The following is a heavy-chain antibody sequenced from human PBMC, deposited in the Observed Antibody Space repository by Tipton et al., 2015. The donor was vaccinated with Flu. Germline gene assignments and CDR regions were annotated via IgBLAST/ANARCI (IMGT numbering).Heavy chain of an antibody. V-gene: IGHV4-39*01. CDR3: ASPTGPHAFNI. CDR2: VYYSGST. Sequence: TLSLTCTVSGGSLNSSSYYWGWIRQPPGKGLEWIGSVYYSGSTFHNPSLKSRVSMSADTSKNQIFLKLSSVSAADTAVYYCASPTGPHAFNIWGQGTLVTVSS. D-gene: IGHD1-14*01. CDR1: GGSLNSSSYY. J-gene: IGHJ3*02.